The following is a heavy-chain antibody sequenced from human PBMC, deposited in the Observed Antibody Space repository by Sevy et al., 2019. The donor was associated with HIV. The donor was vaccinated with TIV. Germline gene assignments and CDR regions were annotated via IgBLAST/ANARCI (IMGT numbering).Heavy chain of an antibody. Sequence: GSLRLSCSASGFIFGSYGMTWVRQAPGKGLEWIGYIYYSGSTNYNPSLKSRVTISVDTSKNQFSLKLSSVTAADTAVYYCARVKVDDFWSGYYYFDYWGQGTLVTVSS. J-gene: IGHJ4*02. D-gene: IGHD3-3*01. CDR1: GFIFGSYG. CDR3: ARVKVDDFWSGYYYFDY. CDR2: IYYSGST. V-gene: IGHV4-59*01.